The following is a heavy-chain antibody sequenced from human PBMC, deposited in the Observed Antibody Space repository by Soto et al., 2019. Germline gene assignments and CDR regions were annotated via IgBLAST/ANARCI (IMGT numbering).Heavy chain of an antibody. Sequence: SETLSLTCTVSGGSISSGDYFWSWIRQPPGKGLEWIGYIYYSGSTYYNPSLKSRVTISVDTSKNQFSLKLSSVTAADTAVYSCARAGSHSEFDPWGQGTLVTVSS. J-gene: IGHJ5*02. D-gene: IGHD3-10*01. CDR3: ARAGSHSEFDP. CDR2: IYYSGST. V-gene: IGHV4-30-4*01. CDR1: GGSISSGDYF.